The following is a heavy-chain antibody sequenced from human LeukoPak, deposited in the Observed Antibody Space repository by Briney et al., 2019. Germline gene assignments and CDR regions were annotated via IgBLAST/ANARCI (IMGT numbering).Heavy chain of an antibody. V-gene: IGHV1-8*01. CDR2: MNPNSGNT. Sequence: ASVKVSCKASAYTFTSYDINWVRQATGQGLEWMGWMNPNSGNTGYAQKFQGRVTMTRNTSISTAYMELSSLRSEDAGVYYCARGGGKMVRGTFSYWGQGTLVTVSS. D-gene: IGHD3-10*01. J-gene: IGHJ4*02. CDR3: ARGGGKMVRGTFSY. CDR1: AYTFTSYD.